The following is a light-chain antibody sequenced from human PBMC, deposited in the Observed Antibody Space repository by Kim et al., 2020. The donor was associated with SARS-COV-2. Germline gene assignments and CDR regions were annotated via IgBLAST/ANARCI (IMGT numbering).Light chain of an antibody. CDR1: SLRSYY. J-gene: IGLJ1*01. CDR3: NSRDSSGNPYV. CDR2: GKN. V-gene: IGLV3-19*01. Sequence: ALGQTVRITCQGDSLRSYYASWYQQKPGQAPVLVIYGKNNRPSGIPDRFSGSSSGNTASLTITGARAEDEADYYCNSRDSSGNPYVFGTGTKVTVL.